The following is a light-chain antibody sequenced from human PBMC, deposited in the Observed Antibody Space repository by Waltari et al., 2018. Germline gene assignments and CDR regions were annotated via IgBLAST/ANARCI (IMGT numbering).Light chain of an antibody. CDR2: DAS. CDR3: QQRSNWPLT. Sequence: EIVLTQSPATLSLSPGERATPSCRASQSVSSYLAWYQQKPGQAPGLLIYDASNRATGIPARFSGSGSGTDFTLTISSLEPEDFAVYYCQQRSNWPLTFGGGTKVEIK. CDR1: QSVSSY. V-gene: IGKV3-11*01. J-gene: IGKJ4*01.